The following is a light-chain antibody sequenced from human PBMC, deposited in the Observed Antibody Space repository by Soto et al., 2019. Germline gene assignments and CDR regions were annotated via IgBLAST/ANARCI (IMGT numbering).Light chain of an antibody. CDR1: SSNIGANYD. CDR2: TNS. J-gene: IGLJ1*01. Sequence: QSVLTQPPSVSEAPGQMVTMSCTGSSSNIGANYDVHWYQSLPGTAPKLLIYTNSNRPSGVPDRFSGSKSGTSASLAITGLQAEDEADYYCQSYDSSLSGSYVFGTGTKVTVL. CDR3: QSYDSSLSGSYV. V-gene: IGLV1-40*01.